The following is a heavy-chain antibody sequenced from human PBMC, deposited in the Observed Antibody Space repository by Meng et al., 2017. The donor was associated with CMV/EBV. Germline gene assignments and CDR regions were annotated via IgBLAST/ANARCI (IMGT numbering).Heavy chain of an antibody. D-gene: IGHD3-3*01. CDR1: GFTVSSNY. CDR3: ARDGQGSYDFWSGNYKQYYGMDV. Sequence: GESLKISCAASGFTVSSNYMSWVRQAPGKGLEWVSVIYSGGSTYYADSVKGRFTISRDNSKNTLYLQMNSLRAEDTAVYYCARDGQGSYDFWSGNYKQYYGMDVWGQGTTVTVSS. CDR2: IYSGGST. J-gene: IGHJ6*02. V-gene: IGHV3-53*01.